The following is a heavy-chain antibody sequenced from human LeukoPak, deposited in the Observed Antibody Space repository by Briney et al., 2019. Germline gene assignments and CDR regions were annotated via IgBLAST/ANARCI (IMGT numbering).Heavy chain of an antibody. Sequence: SETLSLTCTVSGGSITSSTYYWGWLRQPPGKGLEWIGSIYNSGSTYYTPSLKSRVTISVDTSKNQFSLKLSSVTAADTAVYYCARSRILYSYGPSSGYFDYWGQGTLVTVSS. CDR2: IYNSGST. CDR3: ARSRILYSYGPSSGYFDY. V-gene: IGHV4-39*07. D-gene: IGHD5-18*01. CDR1: GGSITSSTYY. J-gene: IGHJ4*02.